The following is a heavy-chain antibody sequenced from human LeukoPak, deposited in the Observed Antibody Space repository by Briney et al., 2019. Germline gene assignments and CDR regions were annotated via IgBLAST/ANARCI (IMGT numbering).Heavy chain of an antibody. CDR2: IIPIFGTA. Sequence: SVKVSCKASGGTFSSYAISWVRQAPGQGLEWMGGIIPIFGTANYAQKFQGRVTITADESTSTAYMELSSLRSEDTAVYYCANARFLEWLGHYMDVWGKGTTVAVSS. CDR1: GGTFSSYA. J-gene: IGHJ6*03. CDR3: ANARFLEWLGHYMDV. D-gene: IGHD3-3*01. V-gene: IGHV1-69*13.